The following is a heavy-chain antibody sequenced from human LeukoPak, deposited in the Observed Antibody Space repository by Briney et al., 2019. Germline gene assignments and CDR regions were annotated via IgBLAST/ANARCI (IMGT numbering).Heavy chain of an antibody. CDR2: IYYSGST. J-gene: IGHJ2*01. V-gene: IGHV4-59*08. CDR1: GGSISSYY. D-gene: IGHD5-12*01. Sequence: SETLSLTCTVSGGSISSYYWSWIRQPPGKGLEWIGYIYYSGSTNYNPSLKSQVTISVDTSKNQFSLKLSSVTAADTAVYYCARHARASWYFDLWGRGTLVTVSS. CDR3: ARHARASWYFDL.